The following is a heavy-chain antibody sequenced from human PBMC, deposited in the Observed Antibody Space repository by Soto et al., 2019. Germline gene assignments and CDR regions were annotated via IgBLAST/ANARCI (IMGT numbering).Heavy chain of an antibody. V-gene: IGHV6-1*01. Sequence: SQTLSLTCAISGDSVSSNSAAWNWIRQSPSRGLEWLGRTYYRSKWYNDYAVSVKSRITINPDTSKNQFSLQLNSVTPEDTAVYYCAKAPTHNIRGYSGYEPGMDVWGQGTTVTVSS. J-gene: IGHJ6*02. CDR2: TYYRSKWYN. D-gene: IGHD5-12*01. CDR1: GDSVSSNSAA. CDR3: AKAPTHNIRGYSGYEPGMDV.